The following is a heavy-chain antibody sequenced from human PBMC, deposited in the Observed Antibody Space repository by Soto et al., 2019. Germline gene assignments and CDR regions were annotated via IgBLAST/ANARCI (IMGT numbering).Heavy chain of an antibody. CDR2: ISTYNGNT. V-gene: IGHV1-18*01. CDR3: ARDEYNNGRNWLNP. Sequence: GASVKGTCKASGYSFSNSGFIWMRQAHGQGLEWMGWISTYNGNTNYAQKFQGRLSMTRDTSTTTAFMELTTLRSDDTAVYYCARDEYNNGRNWLNPWGQGTLVTVSS. CDR1: GYSFSNSG. D-gene: IGHD2-8*01. J-gene: IGHJ5*02.